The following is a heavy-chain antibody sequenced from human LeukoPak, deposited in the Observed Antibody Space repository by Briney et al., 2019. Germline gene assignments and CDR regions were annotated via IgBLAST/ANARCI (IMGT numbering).Heavy chain of an antibody. CDR1: GFTFSSYA. J-gene: IGHJ4*02. CDR2: IRSKRYGGTT. D-gene: IGHD3-9*01. Sequence: PGGSLRLSCAASGFTFSSYAMHWVRQAPGKGLEWVVFIRSKRYGGTTQYAASVKGRFTISRDDSKSVAYLQMSSLKTEDTAVYYCSRSYDVLSGYFPPDYWGQGTLVTVSS. V-gene: IGHV3-49*04. CDR3: SRSYDVLSGYFPPDY.